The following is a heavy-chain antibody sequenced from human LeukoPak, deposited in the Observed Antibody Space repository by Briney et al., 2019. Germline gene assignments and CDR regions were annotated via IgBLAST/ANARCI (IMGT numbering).Heavy chain of an antibody. D-gene: IGHD3-22*01. CDR1: GFTFSSYW. CDR2: INSDGSST. CDR3: ARESYYYDSSAYYPYYFDY. Sequence: GGSLRLSCAASGFTFSSYWMHWVRQAPGKGLVWVSRINSDGSSTSYADSVKGRFTISRDNAKNTLYLQMNSLRAEDTAVFYCARESYYYDSSAYYPYYFDYWGQGTLVTVSS. V-gene: IGHV3-74*01. J-gene: IGHJ4*02.